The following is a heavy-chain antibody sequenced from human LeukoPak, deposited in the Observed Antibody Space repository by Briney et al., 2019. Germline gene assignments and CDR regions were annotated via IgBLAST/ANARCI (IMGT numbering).Heavy chain of an antibody. CDR3: AKLPRYCSGGSCYPLGMDV. Sequence: GSLRLSCAASGFTFSSYAMSWVRQAPGKGLDWVSGISGSGGTTYYADSVKGRFTISRDNSKNTQYLQMNSLGAEDTAVYYCAKLPRYCSGGSCYPLGMDVWGKGTTVIVSS. D-gene: IGHD2-15*01. J-gene: IGHJ6*04. CDR2: ISGSGGTT. CDR1: GFTFSSYA. V-gene: IGHV3-23*01.